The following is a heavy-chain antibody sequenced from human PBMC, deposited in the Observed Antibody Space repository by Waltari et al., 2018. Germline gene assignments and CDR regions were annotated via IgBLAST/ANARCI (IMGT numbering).Heavy chain of an antibody. Sequence: QVQLQESDPGLVKPSETLSLTCGVSGSSISSGYYWGWMRQPPGKGLEWIGSIYHIGSTYYNPSLKSRVTISVDTSKNQFSLRLSSVTAADTAVYFCARGRAAANSYFDYWGQGTLVTVSS. CDR3: ARGRAAANSYFDY. V-gene: IGHV4-38-2*01. J-gene: IGHJ4*02. CDR1: GSSISSGYY. D-gene: IGHD6-13*01. CDR2: IYHIGST.